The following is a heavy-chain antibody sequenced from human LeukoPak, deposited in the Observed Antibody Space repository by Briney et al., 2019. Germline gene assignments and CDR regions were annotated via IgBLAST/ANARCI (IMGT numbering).Heavy chain of an antibody. J-gene: IGHJ4*02. D-gene: IGHD1-26*01. V-gene: IGHV4-59*08. CDR2: VYDSGTT. CDR1: GGSIGTYY. Sequence: SETLSLTCSVSGGSIGTYYWSWIRQTPGKGLEWIGYVYDSGTTNYNPSLKGRVTISSDTSKNQFSLNLRSVNAADTAIYYCARHGGSLGYFDYWGQGTLVTVSS. CDR3: ARHGGSLGYFDY.